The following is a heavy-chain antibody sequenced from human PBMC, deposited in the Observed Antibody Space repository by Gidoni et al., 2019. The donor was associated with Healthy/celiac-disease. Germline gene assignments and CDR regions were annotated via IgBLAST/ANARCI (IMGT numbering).Heavy chain of an antibody. V-gene: IGHV1-69*01. D-gene: IGHD2-15*01. CDR2: IIPIFGTA. J-gene: IGHJ4*02. Sequence: QVQLVQSGAEVKKPGSSLKVSCKASGGPFRSYAISWVRQAPGQGLEWMGGIIPIFGTANYAQKCQGRVTITADEDKSTAYMELSSVRSEDTAVYDCARDFVGYWSGGSCGDLVHYWGQGTLVTVSS. CDR3: ARDFVGYWSGGSCGDLVHY. CDR1: GGPFRSYA.